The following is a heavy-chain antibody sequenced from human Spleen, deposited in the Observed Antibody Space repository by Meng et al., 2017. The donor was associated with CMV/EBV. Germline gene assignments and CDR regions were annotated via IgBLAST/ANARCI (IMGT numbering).Heavy chain of an antibody. CDR3: ARGTYSTPPEYYYYYGMDV. Sequence: SVKVSCKASKYTFTDYYIHWVRQAPGQGLEWVGGIIPILDIPNYAQKFQGRVTITADKSPSTAYMELSSLRSEDTAVYYCARGTYSTPPEYYYYYGMDVWGQGTTVTVSS. CDR1: KYTFTDYY. V-gene: IGHV1-69*10. D-gene: IGHD4-11*01. J-gene: IGHJ6*02. CDR2: IIPILDIP.